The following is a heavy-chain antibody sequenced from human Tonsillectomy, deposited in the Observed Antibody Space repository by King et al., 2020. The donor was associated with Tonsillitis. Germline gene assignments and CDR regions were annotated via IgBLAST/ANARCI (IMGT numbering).Heavy chain of an antibody. Sequence: VQLVESGGGLVQPGRSLRLSCAASGFTFEDYAMHWVRQAPGKGLEWVSGISWNSGNIGYADSVKGRFTISRDNAKNSLYLQMNSLRTDDTALYYCAKVAGSVYTVGYFDYWGQGTLVTVSS. J-gene: IGHJ4*02. CDR3: AKVAGSVYTVGYFDY. CDR1: GFTFEDYA. D-gene: IGHD4-23*01. V-gene: IGHV3-9*01. CDR2: ISWNSGNI.